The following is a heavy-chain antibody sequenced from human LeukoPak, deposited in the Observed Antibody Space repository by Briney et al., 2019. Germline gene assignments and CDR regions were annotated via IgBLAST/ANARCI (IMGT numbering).Heavy chain of an antibody. Sequence: SQTLSLTCAISGDSVSSKTATWNWIRQSPSRGLEWLGGTYFGSKWYYDYAMSVKGRVSISPDTSKNHFSLHLDSVTPEDTAVYYCARDHWYDILSFDYWGQGTLVTVSS. CDR1: GDSVSSKTAT. CDR2: TYFGSKWYY. CDR3: ARDHWYDILSFDY. D-gene: IGHD3-9*01. V-gene: IGHV6-1*01. J-gene: IGHJ4*02.